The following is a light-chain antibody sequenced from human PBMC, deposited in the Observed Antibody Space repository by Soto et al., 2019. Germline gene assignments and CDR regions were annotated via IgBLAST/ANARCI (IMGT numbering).Light chain of an antibody. V-gene: IGLV1-51*01. J-gene: IGLJ3*02. CDR1: SSNIENNY. CDR3: GTWESSRNWL. Sequence: QSVLTQSPSVSAAPGQTVSISCSGTSSNIENNYVSWYQVLPKTAPKLLIYDNLKRPSGIPDRFSGSKSGTSATLVITGLQTGDEADYYCGTWESSRNWLFGGGTKLTVL. CDR2: DNL.